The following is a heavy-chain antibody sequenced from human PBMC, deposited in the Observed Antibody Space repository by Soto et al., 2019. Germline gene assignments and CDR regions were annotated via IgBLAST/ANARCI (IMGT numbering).Heavy chain of an antibody. J-gene: IGHJ5*02. Sequence: QVQLVQSGAEVKKPGASVKVSCTASGYTFTSYDINWVRQATGQGLEYLGWMNPNSGNTAYVQKFQGRVTMTWDTSITTAYMELSSLRSEDTAVYFCARGIKYGAYSRWFDPWGQGTLVTVSS. D-gene: IGHD4-17*01. CDR2: MNPNSGNT. V-gene: IGHV1-8*01. CDR3: ARGIKYGAYSRWFDP. CDR1: GYTFTSYD.